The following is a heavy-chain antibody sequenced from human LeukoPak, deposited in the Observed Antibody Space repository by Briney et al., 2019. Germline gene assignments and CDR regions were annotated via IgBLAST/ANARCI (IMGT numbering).Heavy chain of an antibody. J-gene: IGHJ3*01. CDR2: ILSSGST. V-gene: IGHV4-4*09. D-gene: IGHD6-19*01. CDR3: ASSGYSSGWYL. Sequence: PETLSLTCTVSGGSISNYYWHWIRQSPGKGLEWIGYILSSGSTHHNPPLTSRISLSVDTSKNQFSLKLSSVTAADTAVYYCASSGYSSGWYLWGQGTMVTVSS. CDR1: GGSISNYY.